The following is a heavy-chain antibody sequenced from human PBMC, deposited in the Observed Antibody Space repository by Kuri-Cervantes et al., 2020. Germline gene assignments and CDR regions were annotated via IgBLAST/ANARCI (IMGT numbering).Heavy chain of an antibody. CDR2: ISYDGSNK. Sequence: SCAASGFTFSSYAMHWVRQAPGKGLEWVAVISYDGSNKYYADSVKGRFTISRDNSKNTLYLQMNSLRAEDTAVYYCARGGYYYDSSGLDYWGQGTLVTVSS. J-gene: IGHJ4*02. V-gene: IGHV3-30-3*01. CDR3: ARGGYYYDSSGLDY. CDR1: GFTFSSYA. D-gene: IGHD3-22*01.